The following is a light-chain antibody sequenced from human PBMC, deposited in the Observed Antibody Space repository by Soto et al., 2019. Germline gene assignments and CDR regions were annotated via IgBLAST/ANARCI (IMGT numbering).Light chain of an antibody. CDR3: GTWDNSLSVV. Sequence: QSVLTQPPSVSAAPGPKVTISCSGGSSNIGDNYVSWYQQFPGTATKLLSYDNDKRPSGIPDRFSGSKSGTSATLGITGLQSGDEADYYCGTWDNSLSVVFGVGTTLTVL. CDR2: DND. CDR1: SSNIGDNY. V-gene: IGLV1-51*01. J-gene: IGLJ2*01.